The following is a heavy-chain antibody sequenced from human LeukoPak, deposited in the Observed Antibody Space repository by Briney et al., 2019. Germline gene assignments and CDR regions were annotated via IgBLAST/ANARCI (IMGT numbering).Heavy chain of an antibody. CDR2: SSSCGSTI. J-gene: IGHJ4*02. Sequence: GGSLRLSCAASGFTYSDYYMRWMREAPGKGLEWVSYSSSCGSTIYYADSVKGLFAISRDNAKNSLFLQMNSLRAEDTAVYYCARRRDFIDYWGQGTLVTVSS. CDR1: GFTYSDYY. CDR3: ARRRDFIDY. D-gene: IGHD3/OR15-3a*01. V-gene: IGHV3-11*01.